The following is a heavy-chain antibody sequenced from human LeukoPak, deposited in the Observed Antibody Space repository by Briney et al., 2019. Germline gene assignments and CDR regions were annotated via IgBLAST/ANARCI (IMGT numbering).Heavy chain of an antibody. CDR3: ARVPRRVTMVRGVMKEAFDI. V-gene: IGHV4-39*07. J-gene: IGHJ3*02. D-gene: IGHD3-10*01. CDR1: GGSIRSNYY. Sequence: SETLSLTCTVSGGSIRSNYYWGWIRQPPGKGLEWIGSIYYSGNTYYNPSLKSRVTISVDTSKNQFSLKLSSVTAADTAVYYCARVPRRVTMVRGVMKEAFDIWGQGTMVTVSS. CDR2: IYYSGNT.